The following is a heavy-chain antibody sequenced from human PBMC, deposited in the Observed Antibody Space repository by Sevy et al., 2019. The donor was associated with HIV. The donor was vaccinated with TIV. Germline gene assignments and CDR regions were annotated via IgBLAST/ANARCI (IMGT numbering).Heavy chain of an antibody. D-gene: IGHD3-10*01. CDR3: TIEAVTMVRGIYTVFDI. J-gene: IGHJ4*01. V-gene: IGHV3-49*03. Sequence: GGSLRLSCTASGFTFGDYCVSWFRQAPGKGLEWVGGIRDRAYGGTAEYAASARGRFSISRDDSRGIAYLQMDGLNTEDTAVYYCTIEAVTMVRGIYTVFDIWCQGTLVTVSS. CDR1: GFTFGDYC. CDR2: IRDRAYGGTA.